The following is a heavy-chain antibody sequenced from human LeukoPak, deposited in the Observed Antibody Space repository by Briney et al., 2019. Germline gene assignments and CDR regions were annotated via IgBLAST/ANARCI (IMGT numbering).Heavy chain of an antibody. Sequence: SETLSLTCTVSGGSVSSGSYYWSWIRQPPGKGLEWIGHIYHTGSTNYNPSLKSRVTISLDTSRNQFSLKLSSVTAADTAVYYCARARGSAGSGSYYGSYYYGMDVWGQGTTVTVSS. D-gene: IGHD3-10*01. CDR2: IYHTGST. J-gene: IGHJ6*02. CDR1: GGSVSSGSYY. V-gene: IGHV4-61*01. CDR3: ARARGSAGSGSYYGSYYYGMDV.